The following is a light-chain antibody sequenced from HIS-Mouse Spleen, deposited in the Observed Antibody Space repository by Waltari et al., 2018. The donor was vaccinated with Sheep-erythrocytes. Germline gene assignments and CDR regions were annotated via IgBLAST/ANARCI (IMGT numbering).Light chain of an antibody. CDR1: SSDVGSYNL. Sequence: QSALTQPASVSGSPGPSITISCTGTSSDVGSYNLVSWYQQHPGKAPKLMIYEGSTRPSGVSNRFSGSKSGNTASLTISGLQAEDEADYYCCSYAGSSTPWVFGGGTKLTVL. CDR3: CSYAGSSTPWV. J-gene: IGLJ3*02. CDR2: EGS. V-gene: IGLV2-23*01.